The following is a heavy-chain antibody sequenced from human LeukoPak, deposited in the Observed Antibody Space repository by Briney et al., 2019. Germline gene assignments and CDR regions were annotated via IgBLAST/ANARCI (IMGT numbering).Heavy chain of an antibody. Sequence: ASVKVSCKASGATFSTYAISWVRQAPGQGLEWMGGIIPTFYTANYAQKLQGRVTITTDESANTAYMELSSLRSEDTAVYYCASDLGYCSRTSCYFDYWGQGTLVTVSS. CDR3: ASDLGYCSRTSCYFDY. J-gene: IGHJ4*02. CDR2: IIPTFYTA. CDR1: GATFSTYA. V-gene: IGHV1-69*05. D-gene: IGHD2-2*01.